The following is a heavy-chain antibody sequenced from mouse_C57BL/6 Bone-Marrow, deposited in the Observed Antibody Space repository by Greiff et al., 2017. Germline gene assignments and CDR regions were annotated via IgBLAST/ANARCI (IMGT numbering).Heavy chain of an antibody. CDR3: ARSYYYDDYTMAY. Sequence: QVQLQQPGAELVKPGASVKLSCKASGYTFTNYWMHWVKQRPGQGLEWIGMMHPNGGSPDYNEKFKSEATLSVDKSSRTAYMELSSLTSEHSAVYYWARSYYYDDYTMAYWGQGTSVTVSS. D-gene: IGHD2-4*01. CDR2: MHPNGGSP. J-gene: IGHJ4*01. V-gene: IGHV1-64*01. CDR1: GYTFTNYW.